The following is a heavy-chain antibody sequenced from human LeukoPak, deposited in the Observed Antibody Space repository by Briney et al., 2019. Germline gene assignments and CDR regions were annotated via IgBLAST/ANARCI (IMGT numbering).Heavy chain of an antibody. V-gene: IGHV4-61*02. D-gene: IGHD3-22*01. J-gene: IGHJ5*02. Sequence: SQTLSLTCTVSGGSIISGTYYSSWIRQPAGKGLEWIGRMHAGGSTNYNPSLKSRVTISADTSKNQFSLKLSSVTAADTAVYYCARAHRERYDSSAYYPWGQGTLVTVSP. CDR3: ARAHRERYDSSAYYP. CDR2: MHAGGST. CDR1: GGSIISGTYY.